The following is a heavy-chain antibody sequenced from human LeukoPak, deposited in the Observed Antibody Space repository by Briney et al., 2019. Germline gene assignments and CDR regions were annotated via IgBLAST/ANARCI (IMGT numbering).Heavy chain of an antibody. CDR2: IYYSGST. J-gene: IGHJ4*02. D-gene: IGHD3-22*01. V-gene: IGHV4-59*01. Sequence: LRLSCAASGFTFSDSYMSWIRQAPGKGLEWIGYIYYSGSTNYNPSLKSRVTISVDTSKNQLSLKLSSVTAADTAVYYCARDYDSSGYFFDYWGQGTLVTVSS. CDR3: ARDYDSSGYFFDY. CDR1: GFTFSDSY.